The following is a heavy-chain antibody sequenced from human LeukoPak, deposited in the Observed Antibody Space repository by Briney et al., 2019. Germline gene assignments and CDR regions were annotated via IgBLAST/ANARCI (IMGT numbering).Heavy chain of an antibody. Sequence: GGSLRLSCAASGFTFSSYWMTWVRQAPGKGLEWVANIKEDGSKKNYVDSAKGRFTISRDNAKDSLYLQMNSLRAEDTAVYYCATPLDYYDSSGYHQGGDWGQGTLVTVSS. CDR1: GFTFSSYW. D-gene: IGHD3-22*01. V-gene: IGHV3-7*03. J-gene: IGHJ4*02. CDR2: IKEDGSKK. CDR3: ATPLDYYDSSGYHQGGD.